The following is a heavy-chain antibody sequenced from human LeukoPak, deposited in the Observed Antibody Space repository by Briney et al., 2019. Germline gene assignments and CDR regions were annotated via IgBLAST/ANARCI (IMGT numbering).Heavy chain of an antibody. Sequence: SVMVSCKASGYTFTGYYMHWVRQAPGQGLEWMGWINPNSGGTNYAQKFQGRVTMTRDTSISTAYMELSRLRSDDTAVYYCARDGVGGVYGDYGYFDLWGRGTLVTVSS. CDR3: ARDGVGGVYGDYGYFDL. D-gene: IGHD4-17*01. V-gene: IGHV1-2*02. CDR2: INPNSGGT. J-gene: IGHJ2*01. CDR1: GYTFTGYY.